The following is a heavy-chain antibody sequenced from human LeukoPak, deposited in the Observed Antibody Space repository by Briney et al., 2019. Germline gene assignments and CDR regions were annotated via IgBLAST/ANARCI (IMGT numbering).Heavy chain of an antibody. CDR3: ARAKGGLGYCSGGSCYIAGQFDP. CDR2: IYYSGST. Sequence: SQTLSLTCTVSGGSISSGGYYWSWIRQHPGKGLEWIGYIYYSGSTYYNPSLKSRVTISVGTSKNQFSLKLSSVTAADTAVYYCARAKGGLGYCSGGSCYIAGQFDPWGQGTLVTVSS. J-gene: IGHJ5*02. V-gene: IGHV4-31*03. CDR1: GGSISSGGYY. D-gene: IGHD2-15*01.